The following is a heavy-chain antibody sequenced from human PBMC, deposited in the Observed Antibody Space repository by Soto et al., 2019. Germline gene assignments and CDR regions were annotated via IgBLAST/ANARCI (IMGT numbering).Heavy chain of an antibody. J-gene: IGHJ4*02. CDR2: IYDSGST. CDR3: ARCSMVPVDDFGV. D-gene: IGHD3-3*01. CDR1: GDSLKNPY. Sequence: PSETLSLTCSVSGDSLKNPYWAWIRHSPGKGLEWIGHIYDSGSTNYSPALKSRVSMSVDTSKNLFSLKMNSVTAADTAVYYCARCSMVPVDDFGVGDQGTVVT. V-gene: IGHV4-59*11.